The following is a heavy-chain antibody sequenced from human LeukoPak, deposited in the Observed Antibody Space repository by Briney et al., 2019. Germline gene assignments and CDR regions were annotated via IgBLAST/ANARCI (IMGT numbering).Heavy chain of an antibody. CDR1: GGTFSSYA. D-gene: IGHD1-26*01. CDR3: ARSLVGATNEAYWYFDL. Sequence: SVKVSCKASGGTFSSYAISWVRQAPGQGLEWMGGVIPIFGTANYAQKFQGRVTITTDESTSTAYMELSSLRSEDTAVYYCARSLVGATNEAYWYFDLWGRGTLVTVSS. V-gene: IGHV1-69*05. CDR2: VIPIFGTA. J-gene: IGHJ2*01.